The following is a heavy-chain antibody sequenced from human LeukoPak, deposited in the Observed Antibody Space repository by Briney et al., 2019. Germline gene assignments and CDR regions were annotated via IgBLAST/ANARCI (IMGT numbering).Heavy chain of an antibody. CDR1: GYTFTSNY. CDR2: INPSGGST. J-gene: IGHJ5*02. Sequence: ASVNVSCKASGYTFTSNYMHWVRQAPGQGLEWMRIINPSGGSTRYAQRFQGRVTMTRDTSTKTVYMEMSSLRSEDTAVYYCARDPLITATTAWFDPWGQGTLVTVSS. V-gene: IGHV1-46*01. D-gene: IGHD1-7*01. CDR3: ARDPLITATTAWFDP.